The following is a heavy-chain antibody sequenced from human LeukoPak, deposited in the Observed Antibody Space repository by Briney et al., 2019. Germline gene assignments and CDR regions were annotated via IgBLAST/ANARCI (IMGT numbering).Heavy chain of an antibody. J-gene: IGHJ6*02. V-gene: IGHV1-24*01. CDR2: FDPEDGET. D-gene: IGHD6-19*01. CDR3: ANIDSSGWQVYYYYGMDV. CDR1: GYTLTELS. Sequence: GASVKVSCKVSGYTLTELSMHWVRQAPGKGLEWMGGFDPEDGETIYAQKFQGRVTMTEDTSTDTAYMELSSLRSEDTAVYYCANIDSSGWQVYYYYGMDVWGQGTTVTVSS.